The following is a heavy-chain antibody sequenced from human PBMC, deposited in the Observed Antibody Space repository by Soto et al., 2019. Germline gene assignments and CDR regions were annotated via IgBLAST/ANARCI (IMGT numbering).Heavy chain of an antibody. D-gene: IGHD2-2*01. Sequence: PGGSLRLSCAASGFTFSNAWMSWVRQAPGKGLEWVGRIKSKTDGGTTDYAAPVKGRVTISRDDSKNTLYLQMNSLKTEDTAVYYCTTDLPPIVVVPAAIVYGMDVWGQGPRSPSP. CDR2: IKSKTDGGTT. CDR3: TTDLPPIVVVPAAIVYGMDV. CDR1: GFTFSNAW. J-gene: IGHJ6*02. V-gene: IGHV3-15*01.